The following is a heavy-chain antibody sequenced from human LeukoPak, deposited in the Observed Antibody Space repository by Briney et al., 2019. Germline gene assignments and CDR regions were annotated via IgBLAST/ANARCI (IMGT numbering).Heavy chain of an antibody. Sequence: GASVKVSCKASGYTFTGHYMHWVRQAPGQGLEWMGWINPNSGGTNSAQKFQGRVTMTRDTSISTAYMELSRLRSDDTAVYYCARVGSDSSGWRRFDYWGQGTLVTVSS. D-gene: IGHD6-19*01. V-gene: IGHV1-2*02. CDR2: INPNSGGT. CDR3: ARVGSDSSGWRRFDY. J-gene: IGHJ4*02. CDR1: GYTFTGHY.